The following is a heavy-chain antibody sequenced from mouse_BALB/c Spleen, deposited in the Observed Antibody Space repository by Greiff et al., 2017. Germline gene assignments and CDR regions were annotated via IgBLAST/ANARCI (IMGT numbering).Heavy chain of an antibody. D-gene: IGHD1-2*01. Sequence: EVHLVESGGGLVKPGGSLKLSCAASGFTFSSYAMSWVRQTPEKRLEWVATISSGGSYTYYPDSVKGRFTISRDNAKNTLYLQMSSLRSEDTAMYYCARHTATVPRYWYFDVWGAGTTVTVSS. CDR2: ISSGGSYT. CDR3: ARHTATVPRYWYFDV. V-gene: IGHV5-9-3*01. CDR1: GFTFSSYA. J-gene: IGHJ1*01.